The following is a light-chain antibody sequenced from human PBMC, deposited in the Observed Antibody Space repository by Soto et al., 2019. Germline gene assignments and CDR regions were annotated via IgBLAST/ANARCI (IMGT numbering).Light chain of an antibody. CDR2: GAS. J-gene: IGKJ1*01. CDR3: QQTWT. V-gene: IGKV3-20*01. CDR1: QSVSSSS. Sequence: EIVLTQSPGTLSLSPGERATLSCRASQSVSSSSLAWYQQKPGQAPRLLIYGASSRATGIPDRFSGSGSGTDFTLTISRLEPEDLAVYYCQQTWTFGQGTKVEIK.